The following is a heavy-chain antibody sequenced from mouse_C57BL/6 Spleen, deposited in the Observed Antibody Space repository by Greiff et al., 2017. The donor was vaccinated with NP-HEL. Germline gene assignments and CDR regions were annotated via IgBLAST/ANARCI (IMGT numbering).Heavy chain of an antibody. CDR2: INPNNGGT. D-gene: IGHD2-5*01. J-gene: IGHJ3*01. Sequence: EVQLQESGPELVKPGASVKMSCKASGYTFTDYNMHWVKQSHGKILEWIGYINPNNGGTSYNQKFKGKATLTVNKSSSTAYMELRSLTSEDSAVYYCARYPFYSNYVAWFAYWGQGTLVTVSA. CDR1: GYTFTDYN. V-gene: IGHV1-22*01. CDR3: ARYPFYSNYVAWFAY.